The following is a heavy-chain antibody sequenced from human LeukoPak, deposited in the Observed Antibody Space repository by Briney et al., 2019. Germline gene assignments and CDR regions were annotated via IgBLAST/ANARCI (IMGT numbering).Heavy chain of an antibody. Sequence: GGSLRLSCAASGFTFSSYSMTWVRQAPGKGLEWVSAISGSGGSTYYADSVKGRFTISRDNSKNTLYLQMNSLRAEDTAVYYCARTLDGVQNYYYYGMDVWGQGTTVTVSS. CDR1: GFTFSSYS. J-gene: IGHJ6*02. CDR2: ISGSGGST. CDR3: ARTLDGVQNYYYYGMDV. D-gene: IGHD1-1*01. V-gene: IGHV3-23*01.